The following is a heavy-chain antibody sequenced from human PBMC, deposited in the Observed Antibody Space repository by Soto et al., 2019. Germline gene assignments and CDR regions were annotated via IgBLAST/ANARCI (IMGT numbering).Heavy chain of an antibody. V-gene: IGHV1-69*01. CDR3: ASLGGGGATTGRYFDY. Sequence: QVQLVQSGAEVKKPGSSVKVSCKASGGTFSSYAISWVRQAPGQGLEWMGGIIPIFGTANYAQKFQGRVTITADESTSTAYMEMSSLRAEDTAVYYCASLGGGGATTGRYFDYWGQGTLVTVSS. D-gene: IGHD1-26*01. J-gene: IGHJ4*02. CDR2: IIPIFGTA. CDR1: GGTFSSYA.